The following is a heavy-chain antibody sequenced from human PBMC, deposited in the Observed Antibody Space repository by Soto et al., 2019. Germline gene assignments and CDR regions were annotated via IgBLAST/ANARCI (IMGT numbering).Heavy chain of an antibody. CDR2: INPNTGGT. CDR3: ARDRPPDY. CDR1: GYTFTAYY. J-gene: IGHJ4*02. V-gene: IGHV1-2*02. Sequence: ASVKISCKASGYTFTAYYVHWVRQAPGQGLEWMGWINPNTGGTTYAQHFQGRVTMTRDTSINTAYMELSSLTSVDTALYYCARDRPPDYWGQGTLVTVSS.